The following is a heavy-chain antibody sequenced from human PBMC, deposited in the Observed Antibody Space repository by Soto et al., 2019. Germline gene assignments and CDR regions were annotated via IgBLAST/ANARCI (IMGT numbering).Heavy chain of an antibody. CDR2: INNDGSGT. CDR3: GRVFEY. J-gene: IGHJ4*02. V-gene: IGHV3-74*01. CDR1: GFTFTNYW. Sequence: EVQLVESGGGLVRPGGSLRLSCAVSGFTFTNYWMHWVRQAPGTGLVWVSRINNDGSGTSYADSVKGRFTISRDNANNTPDLKMDSLRAEVTGVYFCGRVFEYWGQGTPVTVSS.